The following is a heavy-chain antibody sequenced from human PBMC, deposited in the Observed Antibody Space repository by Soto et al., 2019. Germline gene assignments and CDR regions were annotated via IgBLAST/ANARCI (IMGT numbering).Heavy chain of an antibody. Sequence: ASVKVSCKASGYTFNNYDIHWMRQAPGQGLEWMGWINPKSGDTGYAQKFQGRVTMTRDTSLDIVHMDLSGLTSDDAAVYYCARDTRGTRGFDEMDFWGQGTTVTVSS. J-gene: IGHJ6*02. CDR3: ARDTRGTRGFDEMDF. CDR1: GYTFNNYD. V-gene: IGHV1-2*02. CDR2: INPKSGDT. D-gene: IGHD2-2*01.